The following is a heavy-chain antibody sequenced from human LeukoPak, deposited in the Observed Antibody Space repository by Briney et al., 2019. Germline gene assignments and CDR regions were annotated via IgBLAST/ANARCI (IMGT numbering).Heavy chain of an antibody. CDR2: IDSDGSHT. J-gene: IGHJ4*02. D-gene: IGHD5-18*01. CDR1: GFTFSTYW. V-gene: IGHV3-74*01. CDR3: AKGIELWLTYFDH. Sequence: GGSLRLSCAASGFTFSTYWMHWVRQAPGKGLVWVSRIDSDGSHTNYADSVKGRFTISRDNSKNTLSLQMNSLRAEDTAVYYCAKGIELWLTYFDHWGQGTLVTASS.